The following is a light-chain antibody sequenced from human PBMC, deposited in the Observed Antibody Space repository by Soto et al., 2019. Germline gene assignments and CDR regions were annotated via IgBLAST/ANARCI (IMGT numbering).Light chain of an antibody. CDR3: QQSYSTTPLT. J-gene: IGKJ4*02. V-gene: IGKV1-39*01. Sequence: DIPMTQSPSSLSASVGDRVTITCRASQSSSSYLNWCQQKPGKAPKLLIYAASSLQSGVPSRFSGSVSGTDFALSYSTRQPEDVSADYFQQSYSTTPLTFGGGTKVEIK. CDR2: AAS. CDR1: QSSSSY.